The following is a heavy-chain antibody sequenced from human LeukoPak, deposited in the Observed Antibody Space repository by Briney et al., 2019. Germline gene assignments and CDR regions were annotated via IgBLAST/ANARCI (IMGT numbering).Heavy chain of an antibody. Sequence: SETLSLTCAVYRGSFNGYYRSWIRQPPGKGLEWIGEVNHSGSTNYNPSLKSRVTVSVDTSKNQFSLKLSSVTAADTAVYYCARASYCTNGVCWWDYWGQGTLVTVSS. CDR3: ARASYCTNGVCWWDY. CDR1: RGSFNGYY. V-gene: IGHV4-34*01. D-gene: IGHD2-8*01. J-gene: IGHJ4*02. CDR2: VNHSGST.